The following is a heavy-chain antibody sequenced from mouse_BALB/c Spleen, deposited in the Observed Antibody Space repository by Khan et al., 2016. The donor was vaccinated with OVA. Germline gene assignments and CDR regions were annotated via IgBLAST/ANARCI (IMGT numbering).Heavy chain of an antibody. CDR3: ARGGYGTSFAY. CDR2: IDPSDIET. V-gene: IGHV1-61*01. Sequence: QVQLQQPGAELVRPGASVTLSCKASGYTFTSFWMNWVTERPGHGLEWIGMIDPSDIETHYNQLFTDNATLTVDQSSRTSYLQLSGLTSEDSAVYYCARGGYGTSFAYWGQGTLVTVSA. J-gene: IGHJ3*01. D-gene: IGHD2-10*02. CDR1: GYTFTSFW.